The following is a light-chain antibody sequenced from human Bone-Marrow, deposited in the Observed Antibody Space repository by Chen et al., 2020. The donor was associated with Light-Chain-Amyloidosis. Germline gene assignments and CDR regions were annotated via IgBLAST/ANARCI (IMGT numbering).Light chain of an antibody. CDR3: QQYGTSPLT. Sequence: EIVFTQSPGTLSLSPGKGANLSCRASQTISSNYLTWYQQKFGQAPRLLIYGSSSRATGIPDRFTGSGSGTDFTLTINRLEPEDFAMYYCQQYGTSPLTFGGGTKVEIK. CDR2: GSS. V-gene: IGKV3-20*01. CDR1: QTISSNY. J-gene: IGKJ4*01.